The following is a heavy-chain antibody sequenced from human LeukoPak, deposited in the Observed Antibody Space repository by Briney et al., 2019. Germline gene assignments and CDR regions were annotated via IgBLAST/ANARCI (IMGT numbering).Heavy chain of an antibody. D-gene: IGHD1-26*01. CDR2: ISAYNGNT. CDR3: AREYSGSYS. Sequence: GASVTVSFTASGYTFTIYGISWARQAPGQGLEWMGWISAYNGNTNYAQKLQGRVTMTTDTSTSTAYMELRSLRSDDTAVYYCAREYSGSYSWGQGTLVTVSS. CDR1: GYTFTIYG. V-gene: IGHV1-18*01. J-gene: IGHJ4*02.